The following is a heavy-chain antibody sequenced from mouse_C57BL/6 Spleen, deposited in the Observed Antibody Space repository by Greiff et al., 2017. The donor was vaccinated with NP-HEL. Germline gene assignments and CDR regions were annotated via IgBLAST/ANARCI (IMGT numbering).Heavy chain of an antibody. CDR1: GYTFTSYW. CDR3: ARWGSSYWYFDV. CDR2: IYPGSGST. J-gene: IGHJ1*03. V-gene: IGHV1-55*01. Sequence: QVQLKQPGAELVKPGASVKMSCKASGYTFTSYWITWVKQRPGQGLEWIGDIYPGSGSTNYNEKFKSKATLTVDTSSSTAYMQLSSLTSEDSAVYYCARWGSSYWYFDVWGTGTTVTVSS. D-gene: IGHD1-1*01.